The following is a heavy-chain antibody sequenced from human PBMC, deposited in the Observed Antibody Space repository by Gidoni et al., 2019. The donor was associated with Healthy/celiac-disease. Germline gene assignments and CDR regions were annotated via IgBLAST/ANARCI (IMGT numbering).Heavy chain of an antibody. D-gene: IGHD3-22*01. V-gene: IGHV3-30*18. CDR1: GFTFSSYG. J-gene: IGHJ4*02. CDR3: VKDALYYYDSSGYSHFDY. CDR2: ISYDGSNK. Sequence: QVQLVESGGGVVQPGRSLRLSCAASGFTFSSYGMHWVRQAPGKGLEWVAVISYDGSNKYYADSVKGRFTISRDNSKNTLYLQMNSLRAEDTAVYYCVKDALYYYDSSGYSHFDYWGRGTLVTVSS.